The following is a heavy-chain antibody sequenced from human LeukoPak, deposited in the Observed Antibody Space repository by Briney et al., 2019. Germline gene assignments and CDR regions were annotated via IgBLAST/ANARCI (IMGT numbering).Heavy chain of an antibody. CDR2: INHSGST. Sequence: SETLSLTCTVSGGSISSGDYYWSWIRQPPGKGLEWIGEINHSGSTNYNPSLKSRVTISVDTSKNQFSLKLSSVTAADTAVYYCARRRYYDFWSGYHEGLYYYYMDVWGKGTTVTVSS. J-gene: IGHJ6*03. CDR3: ARRRYYDFWSGYHEGLYYYYMDV. D-gene: IGHD3-3*01. CDR1: GGSISSGDYY. V-gene: IGHV4-39*07.